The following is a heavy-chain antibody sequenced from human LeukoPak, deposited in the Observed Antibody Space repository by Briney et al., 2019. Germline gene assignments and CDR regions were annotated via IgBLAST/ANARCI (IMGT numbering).Heavy chain of an antibody. J-gene: IGHJ4*02. D-gene: IGHD3-22*01. Sequence: SGGSLRLSCAASGFTFSNFWMSWVRQAPGKGLEWVANIKQDGSEIYYVDSVKGRFTISRDNAKNSLYLQMNSLRAEDTAVYYCARDRFGYSSGYIETPPIWDYWGQGTLVTVSS. CDR1: GFTFSNFW. CDR3: ARDRFGYSSGYIETPPIWDY. V-gene: IGHV3-7*01. CDR2: IKQDGSEI.